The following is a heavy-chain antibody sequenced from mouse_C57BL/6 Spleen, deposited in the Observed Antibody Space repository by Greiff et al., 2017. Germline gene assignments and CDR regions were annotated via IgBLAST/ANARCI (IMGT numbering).Heavy chain of an antibody. Sequence: VQLQQSVAELVRPGASVKLSCTASGFNIKNTYMHWVKQRPEQGLEWIGRIDPANGNTKYAPKFPGKATITAATSSNTAYLQLSSLTSEDTAIYYCARYGYDGYYALDYWGQGTSVTVSS. CDR1: GFNIKNTY. CDR3: ARYGYDGYYALDY. J-gene: IGHJ4*01. V-gene: IGHV14-3*01. CDR2: IDPANGNT. D-gene: IGHD2-2*01.